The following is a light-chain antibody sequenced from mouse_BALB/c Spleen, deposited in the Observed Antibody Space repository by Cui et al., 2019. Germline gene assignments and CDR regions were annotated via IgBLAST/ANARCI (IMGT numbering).Light chain of an antibody. Sequence: QIVLTHSPALMSASPGEKVTMTCSASSSVSYMYWYQQKPRSSPKPWIYLTSNLASGVPARFSGSGSGTSYSLTISSMEAEDAATYYCQQWSSNPLTFGAGTKLGLK. CDR2: LTS. CDR1: SSVSY. J-gene: IGKJ5*01. CDR3: QQWSSNPLT. V-gene: IGKV4-68*01.